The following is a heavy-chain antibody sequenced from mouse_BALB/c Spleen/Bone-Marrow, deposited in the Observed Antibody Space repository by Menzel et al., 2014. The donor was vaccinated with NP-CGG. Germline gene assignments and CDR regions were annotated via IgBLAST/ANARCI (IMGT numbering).Heavy chain of an antibody. Sequence: EVQLVESGGGLVQPKGSLKLSCAASGFTFSTYGMHWVCQAPGKGLEWIARIRSKSNDYATYYADSVKDRFIISRDDSQSMLYLQMNNLKTEDTAMYYCVRDSDYGYYSMDYWGQGTSVTVSS. V-gene: IGHV10-3*03. CDR2: IRSKSNDYAT. J-gene: IGHJ4*01. D-gene: IGHD2-4*01. CDR3: VRDSDYGYYSMDY. CDR1: GFTFSTYG.